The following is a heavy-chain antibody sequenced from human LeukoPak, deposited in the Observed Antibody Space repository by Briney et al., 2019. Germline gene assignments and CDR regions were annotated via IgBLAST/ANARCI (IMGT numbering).Heavy chain of an antibody. CDR1: GFTFSNYA. Sequence: GGSLRLSCAASGFTFSNYAMSWVRQAPGKGLEWVSVIYSGGSTYYADSVKGRFTISRDNSKNTLYLQMNSLRAEDTAVYYCARVALYWGQGTLVTVSS. V-gene: IGHV3-66*01. D-gene: IGHD3-3*02. J-gene: IGHJ4*02. CDR2: IYSGGST. CDR3: ARVALY.